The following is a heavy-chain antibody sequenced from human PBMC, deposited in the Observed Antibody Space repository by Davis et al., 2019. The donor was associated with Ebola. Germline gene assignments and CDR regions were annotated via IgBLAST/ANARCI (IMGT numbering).Heavy chain of an antibody. D-gene: IGHD3-9*01. CDR1: GFTFDDFA. V-gene: IGHV3-20*04. CDR3: ARVTDGAGIFTYWYFDL. Sequence: GGSLRLSCAASGFTFDDFAMAWVRQSPGKGLEWVSGINWNGGSTGYADSVKGRFTISRDNAKNSLYLQMNSLRDEDTAVYYCARVTDGAGIFTYWYFDLWGRGTLVTVSS. CDR2: INWNGGST. J-gene: IGHJ2*01.